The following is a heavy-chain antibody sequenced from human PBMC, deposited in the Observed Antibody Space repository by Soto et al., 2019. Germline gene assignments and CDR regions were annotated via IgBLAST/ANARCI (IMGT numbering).Heavy chain of an antibody. D-gene: IGHD3-16*01. CDR3: AAWGSNLKGLAGY. CDR1: GFTFTSSA. CDR2: IVVGSGKT. V-gene: IGHV1-58*01. Sequence: SVKVSCKASGFTFTSSAVQWVRQARGQRLEWIGWIVVGSGKTNYAQKFQERVTITRDMSTSTAYMELSSLRSEDTAVYYCAAWGSNLKGLAGYWGQGTLVTVSS. J-gene: IGHJ4*02.